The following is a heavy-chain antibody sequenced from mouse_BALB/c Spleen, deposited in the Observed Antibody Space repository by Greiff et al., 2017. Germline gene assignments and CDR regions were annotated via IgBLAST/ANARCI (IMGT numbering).Heavy chain of an antibody. CDR2: IYPGDGDS. Sequence: QVQLQQSGAELVRPGSSVKISCKASGYAFSSYWMNWVKQRPGQGLEWIGQIYPGDGDSNYNGKFKGKATLTADKSSSTAYMQLSSLTSEDSAVYFCARSGALLRLYYFDYWGQGTTLTVSS. CDR1: GYAFSSYW. J-gene: IGHJ2*01. V-gene: IGHV1-80*01. CDR3: ARSGALLRLYYFDY. D-gene: IGHD6-1*01.